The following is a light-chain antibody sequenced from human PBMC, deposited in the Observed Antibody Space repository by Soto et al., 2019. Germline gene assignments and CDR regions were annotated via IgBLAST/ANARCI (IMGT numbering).Light chain of an antibody. V-gene: IGKV3-20*01. J-gene: IGKJ4*01. CDR2: DAS. CDR1: QSVNSRY. Sequence: EIVLTQSPDTLSLSPGDSATLSCSASQSVNSRYLAWYQQRAGQAPRLLIYDASTRATGIPDRFGGSGSGTAFNLTITRLPPAALAIYFCQNYGSSPLTFGGETKVDIK. CDR3: QNYGSSPLT.